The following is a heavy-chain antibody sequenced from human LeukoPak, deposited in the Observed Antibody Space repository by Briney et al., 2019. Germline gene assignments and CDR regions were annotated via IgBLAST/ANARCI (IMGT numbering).Heavy chain of an antibody. Sequence: GGSLRLSCTASGFTFSSYWMHWVRQAPGKGLVWVARISSDGSSTTYADSVKGRFTISRDNAKNSLYLQMKSLRVEDTAVYYCARDHGSGSTDYFDYWGQGTLVTVSS. CDR1: GFTFSSYW. CDR2: ISSDGSST. J-gene: IGHJ4*02. CDR3: ARDHGSGSTDYFDY. D-gene: IGHD3-22*01. V-gene: IGHV3-74*03.